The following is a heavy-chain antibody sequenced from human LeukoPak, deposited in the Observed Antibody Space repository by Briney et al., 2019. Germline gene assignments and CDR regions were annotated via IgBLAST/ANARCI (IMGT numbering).Heavy chain of an antibody. V-gene: IGHV4-59*01. CDR3: ARGVPPWYYDGVGGSAFDI. Sequence: SETLSLTCTASGGSISSYYWSWIRQPPGKGLEWIGYIYYSGSTNYNPSLKSRVTISVDTSKNQFSLKLSSVTAADTAVYYCARGVPPWYYDGVGGSAFDIWGQGTMVTVSS. D-gene: IGHD3-22*01. CDR2: IYYSGST. CDR1: GGSISSYY. J-gene: IGHJ3*02.